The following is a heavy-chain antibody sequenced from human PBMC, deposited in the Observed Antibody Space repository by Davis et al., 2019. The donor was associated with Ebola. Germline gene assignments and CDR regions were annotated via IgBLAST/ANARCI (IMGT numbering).Heavy chain of an antibody. J-gene: IGHJ6*02. CDR2: IYYSGST. D-gene: IGHD4-11*01. V-gene: IGHV4-31*03. CDR1: GGSISRGRYY. Sequence: PSETLSLTCTVSGGSISRGRYYWIWFRQHPGQGLEWIGYIYYSGSTYYNPSLKSRVTISVDTSKNQFSLKLSSVTAADTAVYYCARNLMTTTSYYYYYGMDVWGQGTTVTVSS. CDR3: ARNLMTTTSYYYYYGMDV.